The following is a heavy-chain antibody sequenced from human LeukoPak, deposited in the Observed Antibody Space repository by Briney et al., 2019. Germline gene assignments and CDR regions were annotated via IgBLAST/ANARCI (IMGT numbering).Heavy chain of an antibody. V-gene: IGHV4-34*01. Sequence: SETLSLTCAVYGGSFSGYYWSWIRQPPGKGLEWIGEINHSGSTNYNPSLKSRVTISVDTSMNQFSLKLSSVTAADTAVYYCARRITMVRGPFDYWGQGTLVTVSS. CDR3: ARRITMVRGPFDY. D-gene: IGHD3-10*01. CDR1: GGSFSGYY. J-gene: IGHJ4*02. CDR2: INHSGST.